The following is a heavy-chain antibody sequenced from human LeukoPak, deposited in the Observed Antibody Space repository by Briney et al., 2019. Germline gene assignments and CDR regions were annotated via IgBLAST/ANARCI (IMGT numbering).Heavy chain of an antibody. J-gene: IGHJ4*02. CDR3: ARDNSLKGTDY. V-gene: IGHV4-39*07. CDR2: IYYSGST. Sequence: SETLSLTCTVSGGSISSGSYYWGWIRQPPGKGLEWIGSIYYSGSTYYNPSLKSRVTISVDTSKNQFSLKLSSVTAADTAVYYCARDNSLKGTDYWGQGTLVTVSS. D-gene: IGHD4-23*01. CDR1: GGSISSGSYY.